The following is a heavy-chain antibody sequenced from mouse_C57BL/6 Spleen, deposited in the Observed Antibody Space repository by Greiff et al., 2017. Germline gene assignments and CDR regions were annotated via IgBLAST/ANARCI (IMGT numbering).Heavy chain of an antibody. V-gene: IGHV5-17*01. CDR2: ISSGSSTI. CDR1: GFTFSDYG. CDR3: ARPMEPYYSNHWYFDV. D-gene: IGHD2-5*01. J-gene: IGHJ1*03. Sequence: EVHLVESGGGLVKPGGSLKLSCAASGFTFSDYGMHWVRQAPEKGLEWVAYISSGSSTIYYADTVKGRFTISRDNAKNTLFLHMTSLRSEDTAMYYGARPMEPYYSNHWYFDVWGTGTMVTVSS.